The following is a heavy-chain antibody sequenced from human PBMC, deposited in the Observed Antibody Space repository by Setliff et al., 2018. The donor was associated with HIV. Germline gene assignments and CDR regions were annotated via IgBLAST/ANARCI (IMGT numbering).Heavy chain of an antibody. CDR1: GGSISDSDFY. CDR3: ARDRSHYGSGKVTRYYTDV. D-gene: IGHD3-10*01. V-gene: IGHV4-31*03. J-gene: IGHJ6*03. CDR2: IHHSGST. Sequence: SETLSLTCTVSGGSISDSDFYWSWIRQHPGKALEWIGYIHHSGSTFYNPSLKSRLTISIDTSKSQFSLRLSSVTAADTAVYYCARDRSHYGSGKVTRYYTDVWGKGTTVTVSS.